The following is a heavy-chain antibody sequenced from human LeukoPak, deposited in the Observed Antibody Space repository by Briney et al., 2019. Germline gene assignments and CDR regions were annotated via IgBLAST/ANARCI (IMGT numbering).Heavy chain of an antibody. Sequence: GASVKVSCKASGYTFTGYYMHWVRQAPGQGLEWMGWINPNSGGTNYAQKFQGRVTMIRDTSISTTYMELSRLRNDDTAVYYCARDRGGYYDNSGSVAFDIWGQGTMVTVSS. CDR2: INPNSGGT. V-gene: IGHV1-2*02. CDR3: ARDRGGYYDNSGSVAFDI. CDR1: GYTFTGYY. D-gene: IGHD3-22*01. J-gene: IGHJ3*02.